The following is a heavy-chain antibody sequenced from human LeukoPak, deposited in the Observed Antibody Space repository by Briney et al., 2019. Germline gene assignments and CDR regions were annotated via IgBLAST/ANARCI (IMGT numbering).Heavy chain of an antibody. Sequence: GESLKISCKASGYSFSNYWIGWVRQMPGKGLEWVAMINPGDTNIAYSPSFQGQVTISADKSISTAYLQWSSLKASDTAMYYCARLVAAAGDAQLDYWGQGTLVTVSS. CDR2: INPGDTNI. CDR1: GYSFSNYW. CDR3: ARLVAAAGDAQLDY. D-gene: IGHD6-13*01. J-gene: IGHJ4*02. V-gene: IGHV5-51*01.